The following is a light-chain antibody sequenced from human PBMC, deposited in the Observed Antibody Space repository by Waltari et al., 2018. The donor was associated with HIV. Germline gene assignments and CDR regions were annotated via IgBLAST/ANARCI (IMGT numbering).Light chain of an antibody. Sequence: AIQLTQPPSPLSASVVDRVTITCRASQGLSSALAWYQQKPGKAPKLHNYEASSLESGVPSRVSGSGSGTDFTLTISSLQPEEFATYYCQQFNSYPLTFGGGTKVEIK. V-gene: IGKV1-13*02. CDR3: QQFNSYPLT. CDR1: QGLSSA. J-gene: IGKJ4*01. CDR2: EAS.